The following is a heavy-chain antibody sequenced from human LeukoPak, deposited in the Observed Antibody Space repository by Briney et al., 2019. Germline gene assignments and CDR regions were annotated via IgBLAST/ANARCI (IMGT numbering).Heavy chain of an antibody. Sequence: GGSLRLSCAASGFTFSSYWMSWVRQAPGKGLEWVAHIKQDGSEKYYVDSVKGRFTISRDNAKNSLYLQMNSLRAEDTAVYYCARDRYDFWSGQDYWGQGTLVTVSS. CDR3: ARDRYDFWSGQDY. V-gene: IGHV3-7*01. CDR2: IKQDGSEK. D-gene: IGHD3-3*01. CDR1: GFTFSSYW. J-gene: IGHJ4*02.